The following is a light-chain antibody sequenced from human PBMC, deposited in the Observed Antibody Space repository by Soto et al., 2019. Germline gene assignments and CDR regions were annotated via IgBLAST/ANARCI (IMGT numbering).Light chain of an antibody. Sequence: EIVIAQVPATPSVSPGERATPSRRASQSVSSNLAWYQQKPGQAPRLLIYDASNRATGIPARFSGSGSGTDFTLTISSLEPEDFAVYYCQQYNNWPWTFGQGTKVDIK. J-gene: IGKJ1*01. V-gene: IGKV3D-15*01. CDR3: QQYNNWPWT. CDR1: QSVSSN. CDR2: DAS.